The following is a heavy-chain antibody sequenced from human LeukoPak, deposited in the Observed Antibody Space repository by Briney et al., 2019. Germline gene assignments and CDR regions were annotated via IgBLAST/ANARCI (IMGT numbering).Heavy chain of an antibody. CDR3: ARDYGVGFHTFDI. CDR1: GGTFSSYA. J-gene: IGHJ3*02. Sequence: SVKVSCKATGGTFSSYAISWVRQAPGQGLEWMGGIIPIFGTANYAQKFQGRVTITADESTSTAYMELSSLRSEDTAVYYCARDYGVGFHTFDIWGQGTMVTVSS. CDR2: IIPIFGTA. V-gene: IGHV1-69*13. D-gene: IGHD4-17*01.